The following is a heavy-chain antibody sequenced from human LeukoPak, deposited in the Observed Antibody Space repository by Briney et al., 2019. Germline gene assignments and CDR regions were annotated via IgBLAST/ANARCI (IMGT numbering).Heavy chain of an antibody. J-gene: IGHJ6*03. V-gene: IGHV3-66*02. D-gene: IGHD1-26*01. Sequence: GGSLRLSCAVSEFTVSSNYMSWVRQAPGKGLEWVSVIYSGGSTYYADSVKGRFTISRDNSKNTLYLQMNSLRAEDTAVYYCAKFDHGSYSKTVYYYYMDVWGKGTTVTISS. CDR3: AKFDHGSYSKTVYYYYMDV. CDR2: IYSGGST. CDR1: EFTVSSNY.